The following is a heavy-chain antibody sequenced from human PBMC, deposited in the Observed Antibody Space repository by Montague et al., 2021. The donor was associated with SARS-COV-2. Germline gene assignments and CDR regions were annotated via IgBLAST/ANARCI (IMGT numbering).Heavy chain of an antibody. J-gene: IGHJ4*02. CDR3: ARFWSGYVDK. V-gene: IGHV4-59*01. CDR1: GGSIRSYY. CDR2: IYYTGET. D-gene: IGHD3-3*01. Sequence: SETLSLTCSFSGGSIRSYYWSWIRQPPGKPLEWLGYIYYTGETTXNPSLKSRVTISVDTSRSQFSLRLTSVTAADTAVYFCARFWSGYVDKWSQGTLVTVSS.